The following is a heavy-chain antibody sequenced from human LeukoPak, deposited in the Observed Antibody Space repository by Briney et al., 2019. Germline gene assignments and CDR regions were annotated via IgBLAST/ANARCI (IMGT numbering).Heavy chain of an antibody. D-gene: IGHD6-19*01. V-gene: IGHV4-59*12. J-gene: IGHJ4*02. Sequence: SETLSLTCTVSGGSISSYYWSWIRQPPGKGLEWIGYIYYSGSTNYNPSLKSRVTISVDTSKNQFSLKLSSVTAADTAVYYCTRDSWGAVAGPDYWGQGTLVTVSS. CDR3: TRDSWGAVAGPDY. CDR2: IYYSGST. CDR1: GGSISSYY.